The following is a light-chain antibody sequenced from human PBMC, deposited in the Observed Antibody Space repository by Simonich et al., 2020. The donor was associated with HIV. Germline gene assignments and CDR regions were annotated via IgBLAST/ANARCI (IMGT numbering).Light chain of an antibody. CDR2: GAS. J-gene: IGKJ2*01. Sequence: DIVMTQSPDSLAVSLGERATINCKSSQSVLYSSNNKNYLVWYQQKPGQPPKLLIYGASTRESGVPDRFSGSGSGTEFSLTISSLQAEDVAVYYCQQYYSTPGTFGQGTKLEIK. V-gene: IGKV4-1*01. CDR1: QSVLYSSNNKNY. CDR3: QQYYSTPGT.